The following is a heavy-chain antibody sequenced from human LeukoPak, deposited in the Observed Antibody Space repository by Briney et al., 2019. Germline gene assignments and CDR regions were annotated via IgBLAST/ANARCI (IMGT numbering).Heavy chain of an antibody. V-gene: IGHV3-74*01. CDR2: ISSDGSTT. J-gene: IGHJ4*01. D-gene: IGHD2-2*01. CDR1: GFTSSSDG. Sequence: GGSLRLSCAVSGFTSSSDGMPSGGQAPGKGLVWVSRISSDGSTTNYAGSVKGRFTISRDNAKNTLYLQMNSLRAEDTAVYYCARVISSAWEGELADWGQGTMVTVSS. CDR3: ARVISSAWEGELAD.